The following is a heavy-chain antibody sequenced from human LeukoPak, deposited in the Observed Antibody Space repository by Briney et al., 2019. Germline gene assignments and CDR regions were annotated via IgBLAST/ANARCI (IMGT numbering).Heavy chain of an antibody. V-gene: IGHV5-51*01. CDR2: IYPGDSDT. CDR1: RYTFTSYW. D-gene: IGHD5-24*01. CDR3: ARRGGRDGYNEGFDY. Sequence: RGESLKISCKGSRYTFTSYWIAWVRQMPGKGLEWMGIIYPGDSDTTYSPSFQGQVTISADKSISTAYLQWSSLKASDTAMYYCARRGGRDGYNEGFDYWGQGTLVTVSS. J-gene: IGHJ4*02.